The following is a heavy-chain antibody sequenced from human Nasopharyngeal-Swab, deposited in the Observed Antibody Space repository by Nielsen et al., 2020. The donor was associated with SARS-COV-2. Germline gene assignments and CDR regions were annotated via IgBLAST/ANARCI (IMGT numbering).Heavy chain of an antibody. CDR2: ISYRGDT. Sequence: SETLSLTCTVSGASISHYLWSWIRQPPGKGLEWIGYISYRGDTKYNPSLRGRVTISVDTPKSQFSLMLNSVTAADTAVYFCARDHAGDALGSWGQGTLVTVSS. CDR1: GASISHYL. J-gene: IGHJ4*02. D-gene: IGHD4-17*01. CDR3: ARDHAGDALGS. V-gene: IGHV4-59*01.